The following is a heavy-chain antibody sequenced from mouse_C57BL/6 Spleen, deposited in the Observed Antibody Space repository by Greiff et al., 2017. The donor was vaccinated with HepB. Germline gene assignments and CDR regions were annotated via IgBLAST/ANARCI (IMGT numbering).Heavy chain of an antibody. J-gene: IGHJ3*01. V-gene: IGHV1-50*01. D-gene: IGHD2-3*01. CDR1: GYTFTSYW. CDR3: ARRDGYYGFFAY. Sequence: VQLQQPGAELVKPGASVKLSCKASGYTFTSYWMQWVKQRPGQGLEWIGEIDPSDSYTNYNQKFKGKATLTVDTSSSTAYMQRSSLTSEDSAVYYCARRDGYYGFFAYWGQGTLVTVSA. CDR2: IDPSDSYT.